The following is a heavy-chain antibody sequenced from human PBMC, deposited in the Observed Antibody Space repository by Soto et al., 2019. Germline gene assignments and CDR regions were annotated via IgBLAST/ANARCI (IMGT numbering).Heavy chain of an antibody. CDR3: ARQGSSWYSSDPDWFDP. Sequence: PSETLSLTCTVSGGSISSSSYYWGWIRQPPGKGLEWIGSIYYSGSTYYNPSLKSRVTISVDTSKNQFSLKLSSVTAADTAVYYCARQGSSWYSSDPDWFDPWGQGTLVTVSS. CDR2: IYYSGST. CDR1: GGSISSSSYY. D-gene: IGHD6-13*01. V-gene: IGHV4-39*01. J-gene: IGHJ5*02.